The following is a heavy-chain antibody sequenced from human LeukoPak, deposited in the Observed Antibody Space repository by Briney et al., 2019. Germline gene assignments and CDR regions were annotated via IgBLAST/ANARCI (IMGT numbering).Heavy chain of an antibody. CDR2: ISGSGGST. J-gene: IGHJ4*02. Sequence: QAGGSLRLSCAASGFTFSSYSMSWVRQAPGKGLEWVSAISGSGGSTYYVDSVKGRFTISRDNSKNTLYLQMNSLRAEDTAVYYCAKAPNFWSGLDYWGQGTLVTVSS. CDR3: AKAPNFWSGLDY. D-gene: IGHD3-3*01. CDR1: GFTFSSYS. V-gene: IGHV3-23*01.